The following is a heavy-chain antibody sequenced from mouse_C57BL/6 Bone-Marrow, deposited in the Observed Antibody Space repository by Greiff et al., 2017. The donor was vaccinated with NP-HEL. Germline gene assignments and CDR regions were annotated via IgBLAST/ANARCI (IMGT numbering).Heavy chain of an antibody. V-gene: IGHV1-61*01. CDR3: ARRDYDYDVDY. J-gene: IGHJ2*01. CDR1: GYTFTSYW. CDR2: IYPSDSET. Sequence: QVQLQQPGAELVRPGSSVKLSCKASGYTFTSYWMDWVKQRPGQGLEWIGNIYPSDSETPYNQKFKDKATLTVDKSSSTAYLQLSSLTSEDSAVYYCARRDYDYDVDYWGQGTTLTVSS. D-gene: IGHD2-4*01.